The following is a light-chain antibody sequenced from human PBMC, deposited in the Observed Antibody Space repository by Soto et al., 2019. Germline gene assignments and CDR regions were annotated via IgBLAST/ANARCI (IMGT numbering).Light chain of an antibody. J-gene: IGLJ1*01. CDR1: SGDVGGYDF. V-gene: IGLV2-14*03. CDR3: SSYISSRSLV. Sequence: QSVLTQPASVSGSPGQSITISCTGTSGDVGGYDFVSWYQHHPGRAPKLLIWDVSNRPSGVSYRFSASKSGNTASLTISGLQTDDEADYYCSSYISSRSLVFGTGTELTVL. CDR2: DVS.